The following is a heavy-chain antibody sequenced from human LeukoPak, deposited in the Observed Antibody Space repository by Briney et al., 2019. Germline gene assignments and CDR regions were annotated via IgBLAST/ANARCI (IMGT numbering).Heavy chain of an antibody. V-gene: IGHV5-51*01. CDR1: GYTFTSYW. CDR2: IYPDDSDT. CDR3: ARHGRMSFTPLVY. D-gene: IGHD2-15*01. Sequence: GESLKISCKASGYTFTSYWIGWVRQMPGRGLEWMGFIYPDDSDTKYSPSFQGQVIISADKSISTAYLEWSSLKASDTAIYYCARHGRMSFTPLVYWGQGTLVTVTS. J-gene: IGHJ4*02.